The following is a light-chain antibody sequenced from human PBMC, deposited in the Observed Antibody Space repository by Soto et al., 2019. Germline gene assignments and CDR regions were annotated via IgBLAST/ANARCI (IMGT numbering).Light chain of an antibody. J-gene: IGKJ1*01. V-gene: IGKV2-30*01. CDR2: QAS. CDR1: QSIVYSDGKAY. CDR3: MQGTKWPPT. Sequence: DVVVTQSPLSLPVTLGQPASISCRSSQSIVYSDGKAYLSWFQQRPGQSPRRLIYQASNRDSGVPDRFNGSGSGTDFTLQIDRVEAEDVGIYYCMQGTKWPPTFGRGTRVEIK.